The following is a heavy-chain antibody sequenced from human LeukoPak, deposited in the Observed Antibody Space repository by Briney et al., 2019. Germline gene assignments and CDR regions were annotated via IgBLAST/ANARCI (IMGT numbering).Heavy chain of an antibody. V-gene: IGHV3-21*01. CDR3: ARGTYRYSGYDDAFDI. Sequence: GGSLRLSCAASGLTFSSYSMNWVRQAPGKGLEWVSSISSSSSYIYYADSVKGRFTISRDNAKNSLYLQMNSLRAEDTAVYYCARGTYRYSGYDDAFDIWGQGTMVTVSS. J-gene: IGHJ3*02. CDR1: GLTFSSYS. CDR2: ISSSSSYI. D-gene: IGHD5-12*01.